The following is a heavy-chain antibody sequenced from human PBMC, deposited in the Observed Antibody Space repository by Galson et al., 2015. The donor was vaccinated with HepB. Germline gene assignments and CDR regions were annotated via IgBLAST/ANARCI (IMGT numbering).Heavy chain of an antibody. CDR3: ARDRDDSSGYQYCYCDL. Sequence: SLRLSCAASAFTFSSSAMHWVRQAPGKGLEWVAVISYAGSNKYYADSLMGRFTISSDNSKNTLYLQMNSLRAEDAAVYDFARDRDDSSGYQYCYCDLWGRGTLFSVTS. CDR2: ISYAGSNK. V-gene: IGHV3-30-3*01. D-gene: IGHD3-22*01. CDR1: AFTFSSSA. J-gene: IGHJ2*01.